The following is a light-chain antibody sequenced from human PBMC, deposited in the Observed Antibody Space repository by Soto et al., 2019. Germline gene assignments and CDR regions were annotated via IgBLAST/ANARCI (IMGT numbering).Light chain of an antibody. CDR3: GTWDSSLSAVV. J-gene: IGLJ2*01. CDR1: SSNIGNNY. Sequence: SVLTQPPSVSAAPGQKVTISCSGSSSNIGNNYVSWYQQLPGTAPKLLIYDAHDRPSGIPDRFSGSKSGTSATLGITGLQTGDEADYYCGTWDSSLSAVVFGGGTKLTVL. V-gene: IGLV1-51*01. CDR2: DAH.